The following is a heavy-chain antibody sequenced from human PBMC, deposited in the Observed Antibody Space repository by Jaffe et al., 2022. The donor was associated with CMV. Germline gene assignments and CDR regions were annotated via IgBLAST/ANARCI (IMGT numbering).Heavy chain of an antibody. CDR3: ARVVGDTALKHNWYFDL. V-gene: IGHV3-74*01. D-gene: IGHD5-18*01. Sequence: EVQLVESGGGLVQPGGSLRLSCAASGFTFSSYWMHWVRQAPGKGLVWVSRINSDGSSTSYADSVKGRFTISRDNAKNTLYLQMNSLRAEDTAVYYCARVVGDTALKHNWYFDLWGRGTLVTVSS. CDR1: GFTFSSYW. CDR2: INSDGSST. J-gene: IGHJ2*01.